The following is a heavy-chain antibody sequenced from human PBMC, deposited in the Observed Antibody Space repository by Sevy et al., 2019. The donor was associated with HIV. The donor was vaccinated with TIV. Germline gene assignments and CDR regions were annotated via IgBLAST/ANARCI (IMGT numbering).Heavy chain of an antibody. CDR2: IYPGDSDT. V-gene: IGHV5-51*01. J-gene: IGHJ2*01. CDR3: ARVSLYCSGTRCSSDGWYFDL. Sequence: GESLKISCKGSGYSFTSYWIGWVRQMPGKGLEWMGIIYPGDSDTRYSPSFQGQVTISADKSISTAYLQWRSLKASDTAMYYCARVSLYCSGTRCSSDGWYFDLWGRGTLVTVSS. D-gene: IGHD2-2*01. CDR1: GYSFTSYW.